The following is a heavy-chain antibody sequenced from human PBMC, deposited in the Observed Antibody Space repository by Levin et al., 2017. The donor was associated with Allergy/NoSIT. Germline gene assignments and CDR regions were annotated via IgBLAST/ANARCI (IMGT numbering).Heavy chain of an antibody. CDR2: INPNSGGT. CDR1: GYTFTGYY. D-gene: IGHD6-13*01. Sequence: ASVKVSCKASGYTFTGYYMHWVRQAPGQGLEWMGWINPNSGGTNYAQKFQGRVTMTRDTSISTAYVELTRLRSDDPAVYYCARDEAAAATEYCQHWGQGTLVTVSS. J-gene: IGHJ1*01. V-gene: IGHV1-2*02. CDR3: ARDEAAAATEYCQH.